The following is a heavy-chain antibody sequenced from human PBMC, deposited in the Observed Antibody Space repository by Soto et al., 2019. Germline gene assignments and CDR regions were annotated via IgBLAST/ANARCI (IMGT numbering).Heavy chain of an antibody. V-gene: IGHV1-69*01. J-gene: IGHJ6*02. CDR2: IIPIFGTA. CDR3: ARGRGYYGSGSYSSPLYYYYYGMDV. CDR1: GGTFRSYV. D-gene: IGHD3-10*01. Sequence: QVQRVKSGAEVKKPGSSWKFSCKASGGTFRSYVITWVRQAPGQGLEGMGGIIPIFGTANYAQKFQGRVTITADESTSTAYMELSSLRSEDTAVYYCARGRGYYGSGSYSSPLYYYYYGMDVWGQGTTVTVSS.